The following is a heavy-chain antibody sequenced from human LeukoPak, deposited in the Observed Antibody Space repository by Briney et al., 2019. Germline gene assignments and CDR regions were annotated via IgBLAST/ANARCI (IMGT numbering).Heavy chain of an antibody. CDR1: GGTFSSFG. CDR2: IISIFGTT. CDR3: ARDEDSSGYPNWFDP. V-gene: IGHV1-69*13. D-gene: IGHD3-22*01. J-gene: IGHJ5*02. Sequence: ASVKVSCKASGGTFSSFGISWVRQAPGQGLEWMGGIISIFGTTNYAQKFQGRVTITADESTSTVYMELSSLRSEDTGVYYCARDEDSSGYPNWFDPWGQGTLVTVSS.